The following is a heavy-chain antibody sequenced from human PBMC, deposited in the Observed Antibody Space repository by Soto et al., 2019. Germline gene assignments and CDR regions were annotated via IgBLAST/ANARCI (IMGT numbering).Heavy chain of an antibody. CDR1: GYTFTSYG. D-gene: IGHD3-3*01. CDR2: ISTYNGNT. CDR3: ARSYYDFWSGKPPGGFDP. Sequence: QVQLVQSGAEVKKPGASVKVSCKASGYTFTSYGISWVRQAPGQGLEWMGWISTYNGNTNYAQKLQGRVTMTTDTSTSTAYMELRSLRSDDTAVYYCARSYYDFWSGKPPGGFDPWGQGNLVTASS. V-gene: IGHV1-18*04. J-gene: IGHJ5*02.